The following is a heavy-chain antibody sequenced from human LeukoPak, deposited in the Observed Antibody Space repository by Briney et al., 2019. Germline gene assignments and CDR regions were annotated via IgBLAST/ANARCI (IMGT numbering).Heavy chain of an antibody. Sequence: PSETLSLTCTVSGGSISSYYWSWIRQPPGKGLEWIGYIYYSGSTNYNPSLKSRVTISVDTSKNQFSLKLSSVTAADTAVYYCARLIVGYYDSSGYYGYFDCWGQGTLVTVSS. CDR1: GGSISSYY. D-gene: IGHD3-22*01. J-gene: IGHJ4*02. CDR3: ARLIVGYYDSSGYYGYFDC. V-gene: IGHV4-59*08. CDR2: IYYSGST.